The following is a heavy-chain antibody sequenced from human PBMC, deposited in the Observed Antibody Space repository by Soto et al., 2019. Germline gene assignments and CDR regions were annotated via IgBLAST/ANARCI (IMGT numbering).Heavy chain of an antibody. J-gene: IGHJ3*02. CDR2: MYHSGST. V-gene: IGHV4-30-2*01. CDR1: GGSISSGGYS. Sequence: PSETLSLTCAVSGGSISSGGYSWSWIRQPPGKGLEWIGYMYHSGSTYYNPSLKSRVTISMDTSRNQFSLKLSSVTAADTAVYYCARGQWLENDVFDIWGQGRMVTVSS. CDR3: ARGQWLENDVFDI. D-gene: IGHD6-19*01.